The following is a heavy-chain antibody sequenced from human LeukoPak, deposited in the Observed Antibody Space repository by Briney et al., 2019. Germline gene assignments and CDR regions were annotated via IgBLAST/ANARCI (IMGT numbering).Heavy chain of an antibody. D-gene: IGHD2-15*01. V-gene: IGHV4-38-2*02. CDR2: IRHSGTT. J-gene: IGHJ5*02. CDR3: AREMTDYSYCSGGNCYTQNWLDP. Sequence: SETLSLTCTVSGYSISSGYYWGWIRQPPGKGLEWIGTIRHSGTTYYNPSLKSRVTISIDSSKNQFSLRLTSVTAADTAIYYCAREMTDYSYCSGGNCYTQNWLDPWGPGTLVTVSS. CDR1: GYSISSGYY.